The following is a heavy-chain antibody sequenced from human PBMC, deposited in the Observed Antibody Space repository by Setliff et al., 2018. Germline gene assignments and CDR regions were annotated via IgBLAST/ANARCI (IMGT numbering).Heavy chain of an antibody. V-gene: IGHV4-38-2*02. CDR1: GYSISNGFY. J-gene: IGHJ3*01. CDR2: LFDGGSA. Sequence: PSETLSLTCAVSGYSISNGFYWGWIRQSPVKGQEWIGSLFDGGSAYYSPSLKSRASISLDASKNQFALKLTSATAADTAVYYCARDPHYDPTYSLPGHAFDFWGQGIMVTVSS. D-gene: IGHD3-22*01. CDR3: ARDPHYDPTYSLPGHAFDF.